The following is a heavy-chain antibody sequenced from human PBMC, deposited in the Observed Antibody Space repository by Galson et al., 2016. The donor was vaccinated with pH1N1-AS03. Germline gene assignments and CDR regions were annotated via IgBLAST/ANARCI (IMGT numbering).Heavy chain of an antibody. D-gene: IGHD1-14*01. V-gene: IGHV3-23*01. Sequence: SLRLSCAASGFPFSTYAMTWVRQFQGKGLEWVSLITPTGVTYYTDSVKGRFTLSRDSARNQLHLQMNSLRAEDTALYYCAKDLKYRNVFDYWGQGALVTVSS. CDR1: GFPFSTYA. CDR3: AKDLKYRNVFDY. CDR2: ITPTGVT. J-gene: IGHJ4*02.